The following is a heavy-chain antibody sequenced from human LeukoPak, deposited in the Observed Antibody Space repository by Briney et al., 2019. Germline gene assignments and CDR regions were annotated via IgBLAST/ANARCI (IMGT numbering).Heavy chain of an antibody. CDR3: ARDGGYCSSTSSLRCWFDP. CDR1: GYTFTNYG. CDR2: IIPIFGTA. D-gene: IGHD2-2*01. Sequence: ASVKVSCKASGYTFTNYGISWVRQAPGQRLEWMGGIIPIFGTANYAQKFQGRVTITTDESTSTAYMELSSLRSEDTAVYYCARDGGYCSSTSSLRCWFDPWGQGTLVTVSS. J-gene: IGHJ5*02. V-gene: IGHV1-69*05.